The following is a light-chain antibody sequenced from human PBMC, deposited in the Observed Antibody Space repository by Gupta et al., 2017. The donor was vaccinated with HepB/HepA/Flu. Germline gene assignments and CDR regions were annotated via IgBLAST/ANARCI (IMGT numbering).Light chain of an antibody. CDR1: NIGSKS. CDR2: DDY. J-gene: IGLJ3*02. Sequence: SYMLTQTPSVPVAPGQTAMITCEGDNIGSKSVHWYQQRPGQAPVLVVFDDYDRPSGIPERLSGSHTGSAATLTISRVEAGDEADYYCQVWDTNSDHVVFGGGTKLTVL. V-gene: IGLV3-21*02. CDR3: QVWDTNSDHVV.